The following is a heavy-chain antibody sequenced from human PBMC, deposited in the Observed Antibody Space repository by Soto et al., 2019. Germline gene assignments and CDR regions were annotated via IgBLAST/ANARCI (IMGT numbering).Heavy chain of an antibody. CDR1: GYIFINYY. D-gene: IGHD6-6*01. CDR2: INPNGGST. CDR3: ARDGSIAAYYYYYGMDV. Sequence: ASVKVSCKASGYIFINYYIHWVRQAPGQGLEWIGIINPNGGSTNYAQKFRGRVTMARDTSTSTVYMDLSSLRSDDTAVYYCARDGSIAAYYYYYGMDVWGQGTTVTVSS. J-gene: IGHJ6*02. V-gene: IGHV1-46*01.